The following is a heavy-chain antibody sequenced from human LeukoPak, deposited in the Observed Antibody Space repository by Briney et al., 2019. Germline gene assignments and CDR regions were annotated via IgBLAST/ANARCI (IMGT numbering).Heavy chain of an antibody. CDR1: GFTFSSYS. V-gene: IGHV3-21*01. D-gene: IGHD4-17*01. J-gene: IGHJ6*03. CDR2: INSYSSDI. CDR3: ARGNGEYYYYYYMDV. Sequence: GGSLRLSCATSGFTFSSYSMTWVRQAPGKGLDWVSSINSYSSDIYYADSVKGRSTISRDNAKNSLYLQMNSLRAEDTAVYYCARGNGEYYYYYYMDVWGKGTTVTISS.